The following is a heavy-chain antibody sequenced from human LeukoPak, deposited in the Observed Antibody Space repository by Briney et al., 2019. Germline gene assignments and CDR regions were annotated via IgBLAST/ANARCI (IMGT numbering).Heavy chain of an antibody. D-gene: IGHD2-2*01. J-gene: IGHJ4*02. CDR1: GFTFSSYA. Sequence: PGGSLRLSCAASGFTFSSYAMSWVRQAPGKGLEWVSAISGRGGSTYYADSVKGRFTISRDNSKNTLYLQMNSLRAEDTAVYYCAKVGSIVVVPAANFDYWGQGTLVTVSS. CDR3: AKVGSIVVVPAANFDY. CDR2: ISGRGGST. V-gene: IGHV3-23*01.